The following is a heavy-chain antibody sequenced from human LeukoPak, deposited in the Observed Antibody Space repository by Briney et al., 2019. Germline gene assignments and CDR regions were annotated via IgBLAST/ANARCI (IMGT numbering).Heavy chain of an antibody. CDR3: ARTRQTFYSSSWIYFDY. CDR2: ISSSGSTL. J-gene: IGHJ4*02. D-gene: IGHD6-13*01. V-gene: IGHV3-48*03. CDR1: GFTFSSYE. Sequence: GGSLRLSCAASGFTFSSYEMNWVRQAPGKGLEWVSYISSSGSTLYYADSVKGRFTISRDNAKNSLYLQMNSLRAEDTALYYCARTRQTFYSSSWIYFDYWGQGTLVTVSS.